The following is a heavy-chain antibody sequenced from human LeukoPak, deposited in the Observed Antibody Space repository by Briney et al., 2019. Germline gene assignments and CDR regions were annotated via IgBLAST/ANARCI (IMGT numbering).Heavy chain of an antibody. CDR2: ISAYNGNT. CDR3: ARDGTRAYNWFDP. J-gene: IGHJ5*02. CDR1: GYTFTSYG. V-gene: IGHV1-18*01. D-gene: IGHD1-26*01. Sequence: ASVKVSCKASGYTFTSYGISWVRQAPGQGLKWMGWISAYNGNTNQAQKFQGRVTMTTDTSTSKAYMELRSLRSDDTAVYYCARDGTRAYNWFDPWGQGTLVTVSS.